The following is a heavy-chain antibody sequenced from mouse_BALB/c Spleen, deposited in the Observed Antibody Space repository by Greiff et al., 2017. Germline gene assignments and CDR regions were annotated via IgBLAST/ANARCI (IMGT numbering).Heavy chain of an antibody. CDR3: ARGSSGYVWYFDY. CDR2: INPYNDGT. CDR1: GYTFTSYV. J-gene: IGHJ2*01. Sequence: LVESGPELVKPGASVKMSCKASGYTFTSYVMHWVKQKPGQGLEWIGYINPYNDGTKYNEKFKGKATLTSDKSSSTAYMELSSLTSEDSAVYYCARGSSGYVWYFDYWGQGTTLTVSS. D-gene: IGHD3-1*01. V-gene: IGHV1-14*01.